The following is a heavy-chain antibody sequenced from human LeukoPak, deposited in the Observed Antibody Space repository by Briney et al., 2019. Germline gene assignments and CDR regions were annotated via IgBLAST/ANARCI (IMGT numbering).Heavy chain of an antibody. CDR1: GFTVSSNY. Sequence: GGSLRLSCAASGFTVSSNYMSWVRQAPGKGLEWVSVIYSGGSTYCADSVKGRFTISRDNSKNTLYLQMNSLRAEDTAVYYCARDSIEYSSSSLYYYGMDVWGQGTTVTVSS. CDR2: IYSGGST. D-gene: IGHD6-6*01. CDR3: ARDSIEYSSSSLYYYGMDV. V-gene: IGHV3-66*01. J-gene: IGHJ6*02.